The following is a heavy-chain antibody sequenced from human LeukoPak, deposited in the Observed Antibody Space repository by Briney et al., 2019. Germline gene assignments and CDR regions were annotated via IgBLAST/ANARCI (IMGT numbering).Heavy chain of an antibody. Sequence: GGSLRLSCAASGFTFSSYGMHWVRQAPGKGLEWVALIWFDGSNKHYADSVKGRFTISRDNSKNTMYLQMDSLRAEDTAVYYCARVVSYYGSSYRLLDLWGRGTLVTVSS. J-gene: IGHJ2*01. V-gene: IGHV3-33*01. CDR1: GFTFSSYG. CDR3: ARVVSYYGSSYRLLDL. CDR2: IWFDGSNK. D-gene: IGHD3-10*01.